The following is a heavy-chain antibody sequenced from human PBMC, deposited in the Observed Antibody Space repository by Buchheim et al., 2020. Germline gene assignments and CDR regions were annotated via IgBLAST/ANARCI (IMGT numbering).Heavy chain of an antibody. CDR1: GGPISGTSYY. CDR2: IYYSGST. CDR3: ARHLGYSGGWYEGHYFDS. D-gene: IGHD6-19*01. Sequence: QLQLQESGPGLVKPSETLSLTCTVSGGPISGTSYYWGWIRQSPGKGLEWIGNIYYSGSTHYNPSLKSRVIMSVDTSKNEFSLKLSSVAAADTAVYYCARHLGYSGGWYEGHYFDSWGQGTL. J-gene: IGHJ4*02. V-gene: IGHV4-39*01.